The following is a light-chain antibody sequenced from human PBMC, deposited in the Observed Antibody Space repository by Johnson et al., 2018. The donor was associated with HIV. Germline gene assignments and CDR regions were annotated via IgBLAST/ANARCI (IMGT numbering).Light chain of an antibody. CDR1: SSNIGNNY. CDR2: DNN. J-gene: IGLJ1*01. Sequence: QAVLTQPPSVSAAAGQKVTISCSGSSSNIGNNYVAWYQQVPGTAPKLLIYDNNRLPSGVPDRFSGSKSGTSATMGITGLHTGYEADYFCGTWDNSLRTAFSVTGTKVTVL. V-gene: IGLV1-51*01. CDR3: GTWDNSLRTAF.